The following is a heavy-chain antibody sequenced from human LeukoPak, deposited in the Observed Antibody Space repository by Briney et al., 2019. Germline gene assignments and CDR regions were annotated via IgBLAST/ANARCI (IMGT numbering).Heavy chain of an antibody. D-gene: IGHD2-2*01. Sequence: GRSLRLSCAASGFTFSSYAMHWVRQAPGKGLEWVAVISYDGSNKYYADSVKGRFTISRDNSKNTLYLQMNSLRAEDTAVYYCARSIVVVPAAMGPLFDYWGQGTLVTVSS. CDR3: ARSIVVVPAAMGPLFDY. J-gene: IGHJ4*02. CDR2: ISYDGSNK. CDR1: GFTFSSYA. V-gene: IGHV3-30*04.